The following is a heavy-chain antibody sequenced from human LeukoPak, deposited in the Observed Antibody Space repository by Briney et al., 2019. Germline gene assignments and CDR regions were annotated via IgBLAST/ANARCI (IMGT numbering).Heavy chain of an antibody. V-gene: IGHV3-30*18. CDR2: ISYDGSNK. CDR3: AKDFIREPHRPFDY. Sequence: GGSLRLSCAASGFTFSSYGMHWVRQAPGKGLEWVAVISYDGSNKYYADSVKGRFTISRDNSKNTLYLQMNSLRAEDTAVYYCAKDFIREPHRPFDYWGQGTLVTVSS. J-gene: IGHJ4*02. D-gene: IGHD3-10*01. CDR1: GFTFSSYG.